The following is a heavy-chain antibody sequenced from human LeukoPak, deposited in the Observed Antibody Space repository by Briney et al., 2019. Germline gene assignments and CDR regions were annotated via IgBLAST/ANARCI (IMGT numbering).Heavy chain of an antibody. CDR1: GFTFSSYS. J-gene: IGHJ4*02. V-gene: IGHV3-21*01. D-gene: IGHD2-2*01. CDR3: ARDCSSTSCYDY. Sequence: GGFLRLSCAASGFTFSSYSMNWVRQAPGKGLEWVSSISSSSSYIYYADSVKGRFTISRDNAKNSLYLQMNSLRAEDTAVYYCARDCSSTSCYDYWGQGTLVTVSS. CDR2: ISSSSSYI.